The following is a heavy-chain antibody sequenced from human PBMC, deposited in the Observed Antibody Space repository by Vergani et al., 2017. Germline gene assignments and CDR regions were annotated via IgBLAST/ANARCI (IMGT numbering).Heavy chain of an antibody. CDR2: IYWTDDQ. V-gene: IGHV2-5*04. CDR1: GFSLNTRGVS. CDR3: VYKKTECGNTGCFYPFYYHFYLDG. Sequence: QITLKESGPTLVKPTQTLTLTCTFSGFSLNTRGVSVAWIRQPPGKALDWLALIYWTDDQNYSPSLNNRVTITKDTSKNQVVLPMTNMDYVDTGTYYCVYKKTECGNTGCFYPFYYHFYLDGWGKGTTVTVSS. D-gene: IGHD1-7*01. J-gene: IGHJ6*03.